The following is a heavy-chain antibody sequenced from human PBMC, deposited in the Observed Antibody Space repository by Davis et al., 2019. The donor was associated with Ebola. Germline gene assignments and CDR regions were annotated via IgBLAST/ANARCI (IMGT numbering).Heavy chain of an antibody. D-gene: IGHD5-12*01. CDR3: ARAMGAYDLLDS. V-gene: IGHV4-4*02. CDR1: GDSISSSYW. Sequence: MPSETLSLTCTVSGDSISSSYWWSCVRQAPGKGPEWIGEIFHSGSTNYNPSLRSRVTISMDKSKNQFSLNLSSVTAADTAVYYCARAMGAYDLLDSWGQGTLVTVSS. J-gene: IGHJ5*01. CDR2: IFHSGST.